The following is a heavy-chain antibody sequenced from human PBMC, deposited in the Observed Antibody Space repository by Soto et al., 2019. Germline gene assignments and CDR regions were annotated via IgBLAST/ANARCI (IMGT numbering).Heavy chain of an antibody. CDR3: AKYGTGTTFRYYYGMDV. Sequence: GGSLRLSCAASGFTFSSYAMSWVRQAPGKGLEWVSAISGSGGSTYYADSVKGRFTISRDNSKNTLYLQMNSLRAEDTAVYYCAKYGTGTTFRYYYGMDVWGQGTTVTVSS. D-gene: IGHD1-7*01. J-gene: IGHJ6*02. CDR1: GFTFSSYA. CDR2: ISGSGGST. V-gene: IGHV3-23*01.